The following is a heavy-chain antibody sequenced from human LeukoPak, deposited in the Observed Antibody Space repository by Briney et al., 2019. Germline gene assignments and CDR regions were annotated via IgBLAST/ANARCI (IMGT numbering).Heavy chain of an antibody. V-gene: IGHV4-59*01. Sequence: SETLSLTCTVSGGSISSYYWSWIRQPPGKGLEWIGYIYSSGSTNYNPSLKSRVIISVDTSKNQFSLKLSPVIAADTAVYYCARVGVDYSGNIIKYYFDYWGQGTLVTVSS. D-gene: IGHD4-23*01. CDR3: ARVGVDYSGNIIKYYFDY. CDR2: IYSSGST. J-gene: IGHJ4*02. CDR1: GGSISSYY.